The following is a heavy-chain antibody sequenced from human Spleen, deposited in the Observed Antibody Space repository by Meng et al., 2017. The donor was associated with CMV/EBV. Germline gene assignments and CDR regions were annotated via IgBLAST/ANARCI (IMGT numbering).Heavy chain of an antibody. CDR2: ISSSSSYI. CDR3: ARSYRTIGRRLVGMDV. CDR1: GFTFSSYG. V-gene: IGHV3-21*01. Sequence: GGSLRLSCAASGFTFSSYGMHWVRQAPGKGLEWVSSISSSSSYIYYADSVKGRFTISRDNAKNSLYLQMYSLRAEDTAVYYCARSYRTIGRRLVGMDVWGQGTTVTVSS. D-gene: IGHD6-19*01. J-gene: IGHJ6*02.